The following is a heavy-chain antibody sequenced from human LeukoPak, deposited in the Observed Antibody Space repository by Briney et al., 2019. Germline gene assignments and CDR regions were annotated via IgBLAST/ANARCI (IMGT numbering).Heavy chain of an antibody. CDR1: GGTFSIYA. CDR3: ARVGYDSSGYYYGMDV. D-gene: IGHD3-22*01. CDR2: IIPIFGTT. J-gene: IGHJ6*02. V-gene: IGHV1-69*13. Sequence: SVKVSCKASGGTFSIYAISWVRQAPGQGLEWMGGIIPIFGTTNHAQKFQGRVTITADESTSTAYMELSSLRSEDTAVYYCARVGYDSSGYYYGMDVWGQGTTVTVSS.